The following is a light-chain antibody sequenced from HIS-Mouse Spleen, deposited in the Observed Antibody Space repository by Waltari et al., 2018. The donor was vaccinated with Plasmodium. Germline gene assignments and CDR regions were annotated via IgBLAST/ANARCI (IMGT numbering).Light chain of an antibody. J-gene: IGLJ2*01. Sequence: QSVLTQPPSVSAAPGQQVPIPCPGRSPNLGNNYVPWYQQLPGTSPNLLSYDNNKGPAGMPDRCSGSKSGTSATLGITGLQTGDEADYYCGTWDSSLSAGVVFGGGTKLTVL. CDR2: DNN. V-gene: IGLV1-51*01. CDR1: SPNLGNNY. CDR3: GTWDSSLSAGVV.